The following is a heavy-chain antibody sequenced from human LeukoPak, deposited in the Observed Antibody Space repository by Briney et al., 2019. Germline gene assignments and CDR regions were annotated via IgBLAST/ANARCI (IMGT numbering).Heavy chain of an antibody. D-gene: IGHD2-15*01. CDR2: IYYSGST. Sequence: SETLSLTCTVSGGSISSSSYYWGWIRQPPGKGLEWIGSIYYSGSTYYNPSLKSRVTMSVDTSKNQFSLKLSSVTAADTAVYYCARATPCSGGSCYSPNFDYWGQGTLVTVSS. CDR3: ARATPCSGGSCYSPNFDY. CDR1: GGSISSSSYY. V-gene: IGHV4-39*07. J-gene: IGHJ4*02.